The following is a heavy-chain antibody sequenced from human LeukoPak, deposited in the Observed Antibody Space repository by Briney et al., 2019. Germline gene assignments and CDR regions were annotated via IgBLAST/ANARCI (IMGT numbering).Heavy chain of an antibody. J-gene: IGHJ4*02. CDR3: ARRGPSCDY. CDR2: IYPGDSDT. D-gene: IGHD1-26*01. V-gene: IGHV5-51*01. Sequence: GGSLQISCKGSGYHFTSYWIGWGRPVPGKGLEWMGIIYPGDSDTRYSPSFQGQVTISADKSISTAYLQWSSLKASDTAMYYCARRGPSCDYWGQGTLVTVSS. CDR1: GYHFTSYW.